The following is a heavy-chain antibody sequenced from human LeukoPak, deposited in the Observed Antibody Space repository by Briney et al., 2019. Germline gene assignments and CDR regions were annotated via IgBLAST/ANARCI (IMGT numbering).Heavy chain of an antibody. CDR1: GFTVSRHY. CDR3: ARVDSNSAD. Sequence: PGGSPRLSCAPSGFTVSRHYMGGVRQAPGKGLEWVSVIYSGGSTYYADSVKGRFTISRDNSKNTLYLQMNSLRAEDTAVYYCARVDSNSADWGQGTLVTVSS. V-gene: IGHV3-53*01. CDR2: IYSGGST. D-gene: IGHD1/OR15-1a*01. J-gene: IGHJ4*02.